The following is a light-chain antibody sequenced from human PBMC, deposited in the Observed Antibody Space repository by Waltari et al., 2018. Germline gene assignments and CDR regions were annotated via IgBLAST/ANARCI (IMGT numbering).Light chain of an antibody. J-gene: IGLJ2*01. Sequence: QSVLTQPPSVSGAAGQGVTIPCPLGRFNIRAGYQVHWYQQFPGTVPKLLIYANTNRPSGVPDRFSATKSYTGASLAISGLQAEDEADYYCQSYDASLGGSVFGGGTKVTVL. CDR2: ANT. CDR1: RFNIRAGYQ. CDR3: QSYDASLGGSV. V-gene: IGLV1-40*01.